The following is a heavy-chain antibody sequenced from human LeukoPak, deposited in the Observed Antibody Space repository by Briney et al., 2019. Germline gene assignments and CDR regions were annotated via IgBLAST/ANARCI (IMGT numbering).Heavy chain of an antibody. J-gene: IGHJ5*02. V-gene: IGHV1-18*01. Sequence: ASVKVSCKASGYTFTSYGINWVRQAPGQGPEWMGWISAYNGNTKYAQNLQGRVTMTTDTSTSTAYMELRSLRSDDTAVYSCANTYGSGSYYKGGFDPWGQGTLVTVSS. D-gene: IGHD3-10*01. CDR1: GYTFTSYG. CDR3: ANTYGSGSYYKGGFDP. CDR2: ISAYNGNT.